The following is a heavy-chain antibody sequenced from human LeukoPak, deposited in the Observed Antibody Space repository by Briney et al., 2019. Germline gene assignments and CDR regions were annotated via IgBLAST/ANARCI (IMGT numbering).Heavy chain of an antibody. J-gene: IGHJ4*02. CDR1: GFTFSNYA. D-gene: IGHD6-19*01. CDR3: AKPAISSRGWYYDY. Sequence: GGSLRLSCAASGFTFSNYAMSWVRQAPGKGLEWVSAINDSGGSTYYADSVKGRFTISRDNSKNTLYLQMNSLRAEDTAVYYCAKPAISSRGWYYDYWGQGTLITVSS. V-gene: IGHV3-23*01. CDR2: INDSGGST.